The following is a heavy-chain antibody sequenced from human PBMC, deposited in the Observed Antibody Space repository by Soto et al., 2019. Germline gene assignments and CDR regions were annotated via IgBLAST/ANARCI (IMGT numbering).Heavy chain of an antibody. J-gene: IGHJ3*01. CDR1: GFTFDYYW. CDR2: IHSDGTST. Sequence: EVQLVESGGGLVQPGESLRLSCAASGFTFDYYWMHWVRQAPGKGLVWVSRIHSDGTSTTYADSVKGRFTITIDNAKNTLSLQLNSLRAGGTAVYYCARGDRGAFDLWGQGTVVTVSS. D-gene: IGHD3-16*01. CDR3: ARGDRGAFDL. V-gene: IGHV3-74*01.